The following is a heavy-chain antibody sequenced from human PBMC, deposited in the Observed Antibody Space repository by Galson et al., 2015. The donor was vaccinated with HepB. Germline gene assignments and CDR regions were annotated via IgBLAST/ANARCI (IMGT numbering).Heavy chain of an antibody. CDR2: IGGSGGAT. CDR3: AKDWAIRGTFDI. D-gene: IGHD3-16*01. V-gene: IGHV3-23*01. CDR1: GFTFTTYA. J-gene: IGHJ3*02. Sequence: SLRLSCAASGFTFTTYALTWVRQAPGKALEWVCTIGGSGGATFYADSVKGRFTISRDNSKNTLYLQMNSLRAGDTAVYYCAKDWAIRGTFDIWGQGTMVTVSS.